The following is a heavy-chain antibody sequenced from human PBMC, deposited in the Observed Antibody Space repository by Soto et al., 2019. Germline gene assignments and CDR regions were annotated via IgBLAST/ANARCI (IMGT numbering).Heavy chain of an antibody. D-gene: IGHD3-3*01. V-gene: IGHV1-69*13. J-gene: IGHJ6*02. Sequence: GASVNVSRKASGYTITSYYMHWVRQAPGQGLEWMGGIIPIFGTANYAQKFQGRVTITADESTSTAYMELSSLRSEDTAVYYCARDPLVTIFGVVIISGGMDVWGQGTTVTVSS. CDR2: IIPIFGTA. CDR3: ARDPLVTIFGVVIISGGMDV. CDR1: GYTITSYY.